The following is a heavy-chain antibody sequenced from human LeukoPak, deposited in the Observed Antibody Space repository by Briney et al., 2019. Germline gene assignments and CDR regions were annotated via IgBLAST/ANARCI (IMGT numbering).Heavy chain of an antibody. CDR1: GYTFTGYY. D-gene: IGHD4-17*01. CDR3: AKIYGDYEGYYFDY. J-gene: IGHJ4*02. CDR2: INPNSGGT. Sequence: ASVKVSCKASGYTFTGYYMHWVRQAPGQGLEWMGWINPNSGGTNYAQKFQGGVTMTRDTSISTAYMELSRLRSDDTAVYYCAKIYGDYEGYYFDYWGQGTLVTVSS. V-gene: IGHV1-2*02.